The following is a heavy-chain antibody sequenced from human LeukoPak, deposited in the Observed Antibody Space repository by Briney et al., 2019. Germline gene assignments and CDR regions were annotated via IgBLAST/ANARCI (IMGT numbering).Heavy chain of an antibody. V-gene: IGHV1-2*02. CDR3: ARHCGGACYWSDFDY. CDR1: GYTFTGYY. Sequence: ASVKVSCKASGYTFTGYYTHWVRQAPGQGLEWMGWINPNSGRTNYAQKFQGRVTMTRDTSISTAYMELSRLRSDDTAVYYCARHCGGACYWSDFDYWGQGTLVTVSS. CDR2: INPNSGRT. D-gene: IGHD2-21*02. J-gene: IGHJ4*02.